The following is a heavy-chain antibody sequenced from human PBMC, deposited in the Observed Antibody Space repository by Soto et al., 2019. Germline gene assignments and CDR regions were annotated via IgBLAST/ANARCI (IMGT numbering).Heavy chain of an antibody. D-gene: IGHD1-26*01. Sequence: PGGSLRLSCAASGFTFSSYGMHWVRQAPGKGLEWVAVISYDGSNKYYADSVKGRFTISRDSSKNTLYLQMNSLRAEDTAVYYCAKGDGSYHYYYYGMDVWGQGTTGTVSS. CDR3: AKGDGSYHYYYYGMDV. CDR2: ISYDGSNK. CDR1: GFTFSSYG. V-gene: IGHV3-30*18. J-gene: IGHJ6*02.